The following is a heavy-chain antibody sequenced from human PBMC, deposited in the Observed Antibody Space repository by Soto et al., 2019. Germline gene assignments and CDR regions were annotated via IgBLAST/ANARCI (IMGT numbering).Heavy chain of an antibody. D-gene: IGHD5-12*01. V-gene: IGHV1-18*01. J-gene: IGHJ6*02. CDR3: ASHGYNYNYYYYGMDV. CDR1: GYTFSSYG. CDR2: ISAYNGNT. Sequence: SVQVSFKAAGYTFSSYGIGWVRQAPGQGLEWMGWISAYNGNTNYAQKLQGRVTMTTDTSTSTAYMELRSLRSDDTAVYYCASHGYNYNYYYYGMDVWGQGTTVTVSS.